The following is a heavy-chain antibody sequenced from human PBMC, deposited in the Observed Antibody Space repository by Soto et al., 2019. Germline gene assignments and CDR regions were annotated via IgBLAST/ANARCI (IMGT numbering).Heavy chain of an antibody. V-gene: IGHV1-3*01. Sequence: ASVKVSCKASGYTFTSYAMHWVRQAPGQRLEWMGWINAGNGNTKYSQKFQGRVTITRDTSTSTAYMELSSLRSEDTAVYYCARAQGRCTNGVCRYYFDYWRQGTLVTVSS. CDR3: ARAQGRCTNGVCRYYFDY. J-gene: IGHJ4*02. D-gene: IGHD2-8*01. CDR2: INAGNGNT. CDR1: GYTFTSYA.